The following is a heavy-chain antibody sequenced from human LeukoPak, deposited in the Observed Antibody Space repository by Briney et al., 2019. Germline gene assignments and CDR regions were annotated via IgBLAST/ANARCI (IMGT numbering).Heavy chain of an antibody. Sequence: GGSLRLSCAASGFTFSSYSMNWVRQAPGKGLEWVSYISTGSSTIYYADSVKGRFTISRDNAKNSLYLQMNSLRAEDTALYYCARSGALDQWGQGTLVTVSS. J-gene: IGHJ4*02. CDR2: ISTGSSTI. CDR1: GFTFSSYS. V-gene: IGHV3-48*01. CDR3: ARSGALDQ.